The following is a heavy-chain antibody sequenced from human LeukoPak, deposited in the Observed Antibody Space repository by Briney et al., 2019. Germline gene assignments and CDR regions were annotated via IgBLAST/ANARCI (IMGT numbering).Heavy chain of an antibody. CDR2: IKPDGTTK. V-gene: IGHV3-7*03. J-gene: IGHJ4*02. CDR1: GFVVSSNY. CDR3: ARSIPYGTTWYGRSDY. D-gene: IGHD6-13*01. Sequence: GGSLRLSCAASGFVVSSNYMTWVRQAPGKGLEWVANIKPDGTTKFYVDSVKGRFTISRDNALNSLYLQMNSLRAEDTAIYYCARSIPYGTTWYGRSDYWGQGTLVTVSS.